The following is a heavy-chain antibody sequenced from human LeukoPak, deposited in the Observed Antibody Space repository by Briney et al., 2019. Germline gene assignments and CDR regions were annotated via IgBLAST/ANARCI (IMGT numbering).Heavy chain of an antibody. CDR3: STYTHWVAGDV. CDR2: ISSSSSYI. CDR1: GFTFSSYS. D-gene: IGHD3-16*01. Sequence: GGSLRLSCAASGFTFSSYSMNWVRQPPGKGLEWVSSISSSSSYIYYADSVKGRFTISRDNAKNSLYLQMSSLRPEDTAVYYCSTYTHWVAGDVWGQGTTVTVSS. J-gene: IGHJ6*02. V-gene: IGHV3-21*01.